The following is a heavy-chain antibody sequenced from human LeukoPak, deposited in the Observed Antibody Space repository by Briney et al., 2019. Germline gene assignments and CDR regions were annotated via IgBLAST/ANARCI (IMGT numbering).Heavy chain of an antibody. CDR3: AAYYYDSSGYYSFDY. V-gene: IGHV5-51*01. Sequence: GESLKISCKGSGYSFTSYWISWVRQMPGKGLEWMGIIYPGDSDTRYSPSFQGQVTISADKSISTAYLQWSSLKASDTAMYYCAAYYYDSSGYYSFDYWGQGTLVTVSS. D-gene: IGHD3-22*01. CDR2: IYPGDSDT. J-gene: IGHJ4*02. CDR1: GYSFTSYW.